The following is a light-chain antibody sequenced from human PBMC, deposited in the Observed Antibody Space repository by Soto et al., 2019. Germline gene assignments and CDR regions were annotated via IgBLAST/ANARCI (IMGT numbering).Light chain of an antibody. CDR1: QSVSSN. CDR3: QQCTNWPRT. Sequence: EIVMTQSPVTLSVSPGERATLSCRASQSVSSNLAWYQQKPGQAPRLLIYGASTRATGIPDRFSGSGSGTEFTLTISSLQSEVSAVYYCQQCTNWPRTFGQGTKVEIK. CDR2: GAS. V-gene: IGKV3-15*01. J-gene: IGKJ1*01.